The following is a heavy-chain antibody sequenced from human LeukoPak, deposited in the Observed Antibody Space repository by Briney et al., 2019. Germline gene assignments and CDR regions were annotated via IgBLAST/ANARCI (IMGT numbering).Heavy chain of an antibody. CDR1: GGSIRGYF. CDR3: ARHYDSGSYPLDF. D-gene: IGHD3-10*01. CDR2: TYSSGST. Sequence: SETLSLTCTVSGGSIRGYFWSWIRQPPGRGLEWIGHTYSSGSTTYTPSLQGRVIISLDTSKNQFSLKLSSVTAADTAVYYCARHYDSGSYPLDFWGQGTLVTVSS. V-gene: IGHV4-59*08. J-gene: IGHJ4*02.